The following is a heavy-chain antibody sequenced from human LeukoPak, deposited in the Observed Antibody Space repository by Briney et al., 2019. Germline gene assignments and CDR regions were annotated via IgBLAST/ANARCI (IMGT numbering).Heavy chain of an antibody. V-gene: IGHV1-8*01. J-gene: IGHJ4*02. CDR2: MNPNSGNT. CDR1: GNTFTTYD. Sequence: GASLKFSCKASGNTFTTYDINWWRQATGQGLEWMGWMNPNSGNTGYTQRFQGRVTMTRDTSISTAYMELNSLTSEDTAVYYCAKNVRDTGTFDYWGQGTLVTVSS. D-gene: IGHD5-18*01. CDR3: AKNVRDTGTFDY.